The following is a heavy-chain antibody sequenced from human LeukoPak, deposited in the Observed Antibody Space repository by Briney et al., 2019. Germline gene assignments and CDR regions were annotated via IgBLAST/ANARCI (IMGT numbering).Heavy chain of an antibody. J-gene: IGHJ4*02. Sequence: GGSLRLSCAASGFTFSNYWMSWVRQAPGKELEWVANIKGDGSEKYSVDSVKGRFTLSRDNAKNSLYLQMNSLRAEDTAVYYCVREPYYYDGSGVFDYWGQGSVVSVSS. CDR1: GFTFSNYW. CDR2: IKGDGSEK. CDR3: VREPYYYDGSGVFDY. D-gene: IGHD3-22*01. V-gene: IGHV3-7*05.